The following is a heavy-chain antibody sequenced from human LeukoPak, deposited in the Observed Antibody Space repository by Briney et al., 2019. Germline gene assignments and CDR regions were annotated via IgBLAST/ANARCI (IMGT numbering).Heavy chain of an antibody. D-gene: IGHD1-26*01. CDR2: IYTSGST. Sequence: SETLSLTCTVSGGSISSYYWSWIRQPAGKGLEWIGRIYTSGSTNYNPSLKSRVTMSVDTSKNQFSLKLSSVTAADTAVYYSARNGRLTANYGMDVWGQGTTVTVSS. CDR3: ARNGRLTANYGMDV. CDR1: GGSISSYY. V-gene: IGHV4-4*07. J-gene: IGHJ6*02.